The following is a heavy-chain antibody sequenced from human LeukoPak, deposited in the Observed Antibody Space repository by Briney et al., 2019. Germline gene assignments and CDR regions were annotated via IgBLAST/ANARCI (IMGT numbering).Heavy chain of an antibody. CDR1: GFAVSGNF. CDR2: IYSGGDT. J-gene: IGHJ3*02. V-gene: IGHV3-53*01. Sequence: GGSLRLSCAASGFAVSGNFMNWVRQAPGKGLEWVSVIYSGGDTYYTDSVRGRLTISRDDSRNTLFLQMNSLSVEDTAVYYCARSLPYFYDNKPGAFHIWGQGTMVTVSS. CDR3: ARSLPYFYDNKPGAFHI. D-gene: IGHD3-16*01.